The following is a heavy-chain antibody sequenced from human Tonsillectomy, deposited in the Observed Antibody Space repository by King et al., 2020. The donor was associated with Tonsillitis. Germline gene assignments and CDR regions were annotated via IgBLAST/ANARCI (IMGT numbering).Heavy chain of an antibody. CDR2: ISWNSGSI. D-gene: IGHD6-13*01. CDR3: AKARTVSSSWYDY. CDR1: GFTFDDYA. J-gene: IGHJ4*02. V-gene: IGHV3-9*01. Sequence: VQLVESGGGLVQPGRSLRLSCAASGFTFDDYAMHWVRQAPGKGLEWVSGISWNSGSIGYADSVKGRFTISRDNAKNSLYLQMNSLRAEDTALYYCAKARTVSSSWYDYWGQGTLVTVSS.